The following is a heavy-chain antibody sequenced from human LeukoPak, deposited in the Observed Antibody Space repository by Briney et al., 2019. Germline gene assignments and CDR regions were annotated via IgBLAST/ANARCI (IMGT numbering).Heavy chain of an antibody. J-gene: IGHJ5*02. CDR1: GGTFSSYA. Sequence: SVKVSCKASGGTFSSYAISWVRQAPGQGLEWMGRIIPILGIANYAQKFQGRVTITADKSTSTAYVELSSLRSEDTAVYYCARDRSPNWFDPWGQGTLVTVSS. V-gene: IGHV1-69*04. CDR3: ARDRSPNWFDP. CDR2: IIPILGIA.